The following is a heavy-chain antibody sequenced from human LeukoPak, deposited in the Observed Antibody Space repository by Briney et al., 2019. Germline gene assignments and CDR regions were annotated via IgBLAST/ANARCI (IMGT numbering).Heavy chain of an antibody. Sequence: GSLRLSCAASGFTFSSYSMNWVRQAPGKGLEWIGEIYHSGSTNYNPSLKSRVTISVDKSKNQFSLKLSSVTAADTAIYYCANSGATTLTTWGGTWFDPWGQGTLVTVSS. D-gene: IGHD4-17*01. V-gene: IGHV4-4*02. J-gene: IGHJ5*02. CDR2: IYHSGST. CDR1: GFTFSSYSM. CDR3: ANSGATTLTTWGGTWFDP.